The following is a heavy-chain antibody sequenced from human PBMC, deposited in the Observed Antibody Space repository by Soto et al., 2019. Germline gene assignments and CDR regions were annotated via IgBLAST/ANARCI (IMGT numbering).Heavy chain of an antibody. CDR2: ISWDGGST. Sequence: PGGSLRLSCAASGFTFDDYTMHWVRQAPGKGLEWVSLISWDGGSTYYADSVKGRFTISRDNSKNSLYLQMNSLRTEDTALYYCARWAPADAFDIWGQGTMVTVSS. D-gene: IGHD1-26*01. CDR1: GFTFDDYT. CDR3: ARWAPADAFDI. V-gene: IGHV3-43*01. J-gene: IGHJ3*02.